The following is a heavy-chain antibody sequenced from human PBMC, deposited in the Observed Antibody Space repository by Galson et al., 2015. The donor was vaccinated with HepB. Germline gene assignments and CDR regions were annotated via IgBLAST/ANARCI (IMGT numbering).Heavy chain of an antibody. Sequence: SLRLSCAASGFTFSSYWMHWVRQAPGKGLVWVSHINSDGSSTTYADSVKGRFTISRDNAKNTLYLQMNSLRAEDTAVYYCARRSAGGKKGVVANHRNAFDIWGQGTMVTVSS. V-gene: IGHV3-74*03. CDR2: INSDGSST. CDR3: ARRSAGGKKGVVANHRNAFDI. D-gene: IGHD2-15*01. J-gene: IGHJ3*02. CDR1: GFTFSSYW.